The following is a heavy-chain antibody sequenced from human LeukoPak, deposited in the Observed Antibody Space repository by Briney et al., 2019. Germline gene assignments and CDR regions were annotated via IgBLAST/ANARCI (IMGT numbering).Heavy chain of an antibody. V-gene: IGHV1-69*06. CDR1: GGTFSSYA. CDR3: TSRGGSSSGWYTGLDY. D-gene: IGHD6-19*01. CDR2: IIPIFGTA. Sequence: SVKVSCKASGGTFSSYAISWVRQAPGQGLEWMGGIIPIFGTANYAQKFQGRVTITADKSTSTAYMELSSLRSEDTAVYYCTSRGGSSSGWYTGLDYWGQGTLVTVSS. J-gene: IGHJ4*02.